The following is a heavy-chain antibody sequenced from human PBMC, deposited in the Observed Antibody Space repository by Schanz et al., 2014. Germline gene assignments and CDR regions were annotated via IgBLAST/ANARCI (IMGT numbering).Heavy chain of an antibody. Sequence: EVQLVESGGGFVQPGGSLGLSCVVSGFTVSSDHMSWVRQAPGKGLEWVANIKQDGSEKYYVDAVKGRFTVSRDSGQNSLYLQMNSLRAGDTAVYYCARGTDWNLHYWGQGTLVTVSS. J-gene: IGHJ4*02. CDR2: IKQDGSEK. CDR1: GFTVSSDH. CDR3: ARGTDWNLHY. D-gene: IGHD1-1*01. V-gene: IGHV3-7*04.